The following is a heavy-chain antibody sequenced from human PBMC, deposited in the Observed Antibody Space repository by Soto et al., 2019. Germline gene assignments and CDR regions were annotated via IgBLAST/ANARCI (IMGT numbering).Heavy chain of an antibody. D-gene: IGHD3-22*01. CDR3: AKDALYYYDSSGYYFYLEY. CDR2: ISYDGSNK. V-gene: IGHV3-30*18. J-gene: IGHJ4*02. Sequence: GGSLRLSCVASGFTFSSYGMHWVRQAPGKGLEWVAVISYDGSNKYYADSVKGRFTISRDNSKNTLYLQMNSLRAEDTAVYYCAKDALYYYDSSGYYFYLEYWGQGTLVTVSS. CDR1: GFTFSSYG.